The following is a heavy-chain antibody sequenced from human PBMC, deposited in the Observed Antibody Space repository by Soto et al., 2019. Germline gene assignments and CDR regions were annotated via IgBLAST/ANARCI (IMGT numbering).Heavy chain of an antibody. D-gene: IGHD6-19*01. J-gene: IGHJ4*02. CDR3: AREGGAVGGWEIDY. Sequence: QVQLVQSGAEVKKPGASVKVSCKASGYTFTSYAMHWVRQAPGQRLEWMGWINAGNGNTKYSQKFQGRVTITRDTSASTAYMALSSLSSEDTAVDYCAREGGAVGGWEIDYWGQGTLVTVSS. CDR2: INAGNGNT. V-gene: IGHV1-3*01. CDR1: GYTFTSYA.